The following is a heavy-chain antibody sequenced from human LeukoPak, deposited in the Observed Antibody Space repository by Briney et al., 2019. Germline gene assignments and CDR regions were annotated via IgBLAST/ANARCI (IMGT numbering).Heavy chain of an antibody. V-gene: IGHV1-18*01. CDR2: ISAYNGNT. D-gene: IGHD3-3*01. CDR1: GYTFTSYG. CDR3: ARDSTSFWSGYSYFDY. J-gene: IGHJ4*02. Sequence: GASVKVSCKASGYTFTSYGISWVRQAPGQGLEWMGWISAYNGNTNYAQKLQGRVTMTPDTSTSTAYMELRSLRSDDTAVYYCARDSTSFWSGYSYFDYWGQGTLVTVSS.